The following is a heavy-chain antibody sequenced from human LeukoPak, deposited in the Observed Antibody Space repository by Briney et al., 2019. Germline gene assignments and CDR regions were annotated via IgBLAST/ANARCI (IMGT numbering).Heavy chain of an antibody. J-gene: IGHJ4*02. CDR2: ISSNGGST. Sequence: GGSLRLSCSASGFTFSSYAMLWVRQAPGKGLEYVSAISSNGGSTYYAASVKGRFTISRDNSKNTLYLQMSSLRAEDTAVYYCYSIAAAGYNLDYWGQGTLVTVSS. CDR3: YSIAAAGYNLDY. D-gene: IGHD6-13*01. CDR1: GFTFSSYA. V-gene: IGHV3-64D*06.